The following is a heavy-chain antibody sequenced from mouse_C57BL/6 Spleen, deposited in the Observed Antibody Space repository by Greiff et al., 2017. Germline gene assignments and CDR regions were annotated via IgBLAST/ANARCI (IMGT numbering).Heavy chain of an antibody. J-gene: IGHJ2*01. V-gene: IGHV5-4*01. CDR3: AREDSSGYFDY. D-gene: IGHD3-2*02. CDR2: ISDGGSYT. CDR1: GFTFSSYA. Sequence: EVNLVESGGGLVKPGGSLKLSCAASGFTFSSYAMSWVRQTPEKRLEWVATISDGGSYTYYPDNVKGRFTISRDNAKNNLYLQMSHLKSEDTAMYYCAREDSSGYFDYGGQGTTLTVSS.